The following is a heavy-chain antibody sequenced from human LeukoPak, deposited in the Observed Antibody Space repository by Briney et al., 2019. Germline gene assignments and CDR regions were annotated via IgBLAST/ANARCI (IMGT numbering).Heavy chain of an antibody. D-gene: IGHD2/OR15-2a*01. J-gene: IGHJ6*02. CDR1: GFTFSSYG. CDR2: IWYDGSNK. CDR3: ARDSVLGGLKSGNSDYYYYGMDV. V-gene: IGHV3-33*01. Sequence: GRSLRLSCAASGFTFSSYGMHWVRQAPGKGLEWVAVIWYDGSNKYYADSVKGRFTISRDNSKNTLYLQMNSLRAEDTAVYYCARDSVLGGLKSGNSDYYYYGMDVWGQGTTVTVSS.